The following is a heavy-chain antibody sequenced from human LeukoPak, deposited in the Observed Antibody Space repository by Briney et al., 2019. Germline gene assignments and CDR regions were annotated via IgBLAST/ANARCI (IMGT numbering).Heavy chain of an antibody. V-gene: IGHV1-46*01. D-gene: IGHD3-10*01. J-gene: IGHJ4*02. CDR3: ARGYYGSGSYYKTTLGY. CDR2: INPSGGST. Sequence: ASVKVSCKASGYTFTSYYMHWVRQAPGQGLEWMGIINPSGGSTSYAQKFQGRVTMTRDTSTSTVYMELSSLRSEDTAVYYCARGYYGSGSYYKTTLGYWGQGTLVTVSS. CDR1: GYTFTSYY.